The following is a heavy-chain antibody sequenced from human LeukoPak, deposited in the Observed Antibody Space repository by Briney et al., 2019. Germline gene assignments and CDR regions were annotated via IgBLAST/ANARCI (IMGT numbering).Heavy chain of an antibody. D-gene: IGHD1-26*01. Sequence: GSLRLSCAASGFTFSSYSMNWVRQAPGKGLEWVSYISSSSSTIYYADSVKGRFTISRDNAKNSLYLQMNSLRAEDTAVYYCARAPRVGATSEYWGQGALVTVSS. CDR2: ISSSSSTI. CDR1: GFTFSSYS. J-gene: IGHJ4*02. CDR3: ARAPRVGATSEY. V-gene: IGHV3-48*01.